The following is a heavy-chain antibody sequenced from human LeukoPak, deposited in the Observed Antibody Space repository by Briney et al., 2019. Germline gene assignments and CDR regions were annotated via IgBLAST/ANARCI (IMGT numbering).Heavy chain of an antibody. Sequence: ASVKVSCKASGYTFTGYYMHWMRQAPGQGLEWMGWINPNSGGTNYAQRFQGRVTMTRDTSISTAYMELSRLRSDDTAVYYCAKDCAYDFSNCFDPWGQGTLVTVSS. V-gene: IGHV1-2*02. J-gene: IGHJ5*02. D-gene: IGHD3-3*01. CDR1: GYTFTGYY. CDR3: AKDCAYDFSNCFDP. CDR2: INPNSGGT.